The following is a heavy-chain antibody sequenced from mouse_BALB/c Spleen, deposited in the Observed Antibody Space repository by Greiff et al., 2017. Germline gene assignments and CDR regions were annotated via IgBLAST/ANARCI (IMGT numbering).Heavy chain of an antibody. Sequence: VKVVESGPGLVQPSQSLSITCTVSGFSLTSYGVHWVRQSPGKGLEWLGVIWSGGSTDYNAAFISRLSISKDNSKSQVFFKMNSLQANDTAIYYCASLYDYFDYWGQGTTLTVSS. V-gene: IGHV2-2*02. CDR3: ASLYDYFDY. D-gene: IGHD2-3*01. J-gene: IGHJ2*01. CDR2: IWSGGST. CDR1: GFSLTSYG.